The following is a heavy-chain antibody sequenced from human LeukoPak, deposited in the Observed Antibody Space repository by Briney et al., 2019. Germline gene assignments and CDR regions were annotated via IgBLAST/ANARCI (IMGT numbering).Heavy chain of an antibody. J-gene: IGHJ4*02. Sequence: SETLSLTCTVSGGSISSGDYYWSWIRQPPGKGLEWIGYIYYSGSTYYNPSLKSRVTMSVDTSKNQFSLKLSSVTAADTAVYYCARGPSGYYREFDYWGQGTLVTVSS. CDR1: GGSISSGDYY. CDR3: ARGPSGYYREFDY. V-gene: IGHV4-30-4*01. CDR2: IYYSGST. D-gene: IGHD3-3*01.